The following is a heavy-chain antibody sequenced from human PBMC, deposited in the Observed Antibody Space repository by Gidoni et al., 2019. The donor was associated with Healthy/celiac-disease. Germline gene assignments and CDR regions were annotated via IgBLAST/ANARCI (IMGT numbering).Heavy chain of an antibody. CDR1: GFTFSSYA. D-gene: IGHD3-3*01. V-gene: IGHV3-23*01. Sequence: EVQLLESGGGLVQHGGSLRLSCAASGFTFSSYAMSWVRQAPGKGLEWVSAISGSGGSTYYADSVKGRFTISRDNSKNTLYLQMNSLRAEDTAVYYCAKAPDFWSGYYNYGMDVWGQGTTVTVSS. CDR2: ISGSGGST. J-gene: IGHJ6*02. CDR3: AKAPDFWSGYYNYGMDV.